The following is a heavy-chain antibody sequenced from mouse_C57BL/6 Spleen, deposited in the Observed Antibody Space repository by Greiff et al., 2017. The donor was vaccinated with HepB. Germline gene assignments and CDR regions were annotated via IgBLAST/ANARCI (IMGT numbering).Heavy chain of an antibody. J-gene: IGHJ4*01. Sequence: QVQLKESGPGLVAPSQSLSITCTASGFSLTSYGVHWVRQPPGKGLEWLGVIWSDGSTTYNSALKSRLDISKDNSQSQVFLKMNSLQADDTAMYYCARHRPVVAMDYWGQGTSVTVSS. D-gene: IGHD1-1*01. CDR3: ARHRPVVAMDY. CDR1: GFSLTSYG. CDR2: IWSDGST. V-gene: IGHV2-6-1*01.